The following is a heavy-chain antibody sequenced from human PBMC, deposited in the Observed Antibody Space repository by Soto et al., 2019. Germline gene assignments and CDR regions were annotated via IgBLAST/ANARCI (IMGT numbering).Heavy chain of an antibody. CDR1: GGSFSGYY. CDR3: ARAPYPYYIDY. CDR2: INHSGST. Sequence: PSETLSLTCAVYGGSFSGYYWSWIRQPPGKGLEWIGEINHSGSTNYNPSLKSRVTISVDTSKNQFSLKLSSVTAADTAVYYCARAPYPYYIDYWGQGILVTVSS. D-gene: IGHD2-8*01. J-gene: IGHJ4*02. V-gene: IGHV4-34*01.